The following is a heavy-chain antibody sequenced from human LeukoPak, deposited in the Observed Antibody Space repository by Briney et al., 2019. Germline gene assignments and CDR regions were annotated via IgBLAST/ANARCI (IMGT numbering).Heavy chain of an antibody. D-gene: IGHD2/OR15-2a*01. V-gene: IGHV1-2*06. Sequence: ASVKVSCKASGYTFTGYYMHWVRQAPGQGLEWIGRINPNSGDTNYAQKFQGRVTMTRDTSISTAYMELSRLRFDDTAVYYCARDPRLSSWFDPWGQGTLVTVSS. CDR1: GYTFTGYY. CDR3: ARDPRLSSWFDP. J-gene: IGHJ5*02. CDR2: INPNSGDT.